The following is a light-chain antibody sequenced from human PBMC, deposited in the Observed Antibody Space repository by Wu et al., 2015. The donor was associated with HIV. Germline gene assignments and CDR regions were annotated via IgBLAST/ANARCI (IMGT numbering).Light chain of an antibody. Sequence: EIVMTQSPATLFVSPGERATLSCRASQSVSSNLAWYQQKPGQAPRLLIYAASTRATGIPARFSGSGSVTEFTLTISSMQSEDFAIYYCQQYSNWPRTFGQGTKAGDQT. CDR2: AAS. V-gene: IGKV3-15*01. CDR3: QQYSNWPRT. CDR1: QSVSSN. J-gene: IGKJ2*01.